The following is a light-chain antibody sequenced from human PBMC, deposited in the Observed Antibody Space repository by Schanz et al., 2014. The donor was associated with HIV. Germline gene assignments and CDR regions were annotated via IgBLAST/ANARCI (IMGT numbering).Light chain of an antibody. CDR3: QQSSNTPRYT. J-gene: IGKJ2*01. V-gene: IGKV1-39*01. CDR1: QSISSH. Sequence: IQMTQSPSSLTASVGDRVTISCRASQSISSHLNWYQQKPGKAPKRLIYAASTLRSGVPSRFSGSGSGTDFTLTISSLQPEDFATYYCQQSSNTPRYTFGQGTKLEIK. CDR2: AAS.